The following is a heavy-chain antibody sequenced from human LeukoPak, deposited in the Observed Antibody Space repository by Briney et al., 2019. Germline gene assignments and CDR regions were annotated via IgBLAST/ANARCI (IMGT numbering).Heavy chain of an antibody. J-gene: IGHJ5*02. V-gene: IGHV4-34*01. CDR2: INHSGST. CDR1: GGSFSGYY. CDR3: ARKRDAAAGLNLFDP. Sequence: SETLSLTCAVYGGSFSGYYWSWIRQPPGKGLEWIGEINHSGSTNYNPSLKSRVTISVDTSKNQFSLKLSSVTAADTAVYYCARKRDAAAGLNLFDPWGQGTLVTVSS. D-gene: IGHD6-13*01.